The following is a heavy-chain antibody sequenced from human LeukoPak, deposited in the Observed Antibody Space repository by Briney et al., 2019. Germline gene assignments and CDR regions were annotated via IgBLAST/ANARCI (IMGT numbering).Heavy chain of an antibody. Sequence: GESLKISCKGSGYRFTSYWIGWVRQMPGKGLEWMGIIYLGDSDTRYSPSFQGQVTISADKSISTAYLQWSSLKASDTAMYYCASQARYSSGSFDYWGQGTLVTVSS. V-gene: IGHV5-51*01. J-gene: IGHJ4*02. CDR3: ASQARYSSGSFDY. D-gene: IGHD6-19*01. CDR1: GYRFTSYW. CDR2: IYLGDSDT.